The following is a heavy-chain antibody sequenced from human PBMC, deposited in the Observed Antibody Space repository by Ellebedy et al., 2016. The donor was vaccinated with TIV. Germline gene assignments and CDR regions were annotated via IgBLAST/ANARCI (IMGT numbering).Heavy chain of an antibody. CDR2: IYSGGST. J-gene: IGHJ4*03. CDR3: ARDQGWAYPGSTRFDY. CDR1: GFTVSSNY. V-gene: IGHV3-66*01. Sequence: PGGSLRLSCEGSGFTVSSNYMSWVRQAPGKGLEWVSVIYSGGSTYYADSVKGRFTISRDNSKKSLYLQMSSLRAEDTAVYYCARDQGWAYPGSTRFDYWGQGTLVTVSS. D-gene: IGHD3-10*01.